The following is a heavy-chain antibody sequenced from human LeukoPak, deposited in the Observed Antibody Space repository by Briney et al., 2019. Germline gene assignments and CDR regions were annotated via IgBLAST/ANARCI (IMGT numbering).Heavy chain of an antibody. D-gene: IGHD3-10*01. CDR2: IYTSGST. CDR3: ARTRYYYNSRSYGAPYYFDY. CDR1: GGSINSGSYY. V-gene: IGHV4-61*02. Sequence: PSETLSLTCTVSGGSINSGSYYWSWIRQPAGKGLEWIGRIYTSGSTNYNPSLKSRVTISVDTSKNQFSLKLNSVTAADTAVYYCARTRYYYNSRSYGAPYYFDYWGQGTLVTVSS. J-gene: IGHJ4*02.